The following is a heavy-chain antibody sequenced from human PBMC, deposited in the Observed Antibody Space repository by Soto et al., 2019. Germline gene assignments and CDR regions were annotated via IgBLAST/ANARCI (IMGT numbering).Heavy chain of an antibody. Sequence: GGSLRLSCAASTFTFNKYGMSWVRQAPGRGLEWVSAITGSGGATFYGDSVEGRFTISRDNSKSTLYLQMNSLRVDDTAVYYCASHLIGAGGTVLDQSGQGTLVTVSS. V-gene: IGHV3-23*01. CDR1: TFTFNKYG. J-gene: IGHJ4*02. D-gene: IGHD3-16*01. CDR2: ITGSGGAT. CDR3: ASHLIGAGGTVLDQ.